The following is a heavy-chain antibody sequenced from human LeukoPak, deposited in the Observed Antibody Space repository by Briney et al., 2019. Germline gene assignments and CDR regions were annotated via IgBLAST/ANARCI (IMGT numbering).Heavy chain of an antibody. J-gene: IGHJ4*02. CDR1: GFSLSTSEVA. CDR3: AHRLGSDEDY. CDR2: IYWNDDK. Sequence: SGPTLVKPPQTLTLTCTSSGFSLSTSEVAVGWIRQPPGKALEWLALIYWNDDKRYSPSLKSRLTITKDTSKNQVVLTMTNMDPVDTATYYCAHRLGSDEDYWGQGTLVTVSS. V-gene: IGHV2-5*01.